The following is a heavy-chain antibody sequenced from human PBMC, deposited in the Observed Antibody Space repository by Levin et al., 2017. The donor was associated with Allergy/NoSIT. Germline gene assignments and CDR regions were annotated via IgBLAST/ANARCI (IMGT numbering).Heavy chain of an antibody. V-gene: IGHV3-66*01. J-gene: IGHJ6*02. CDR3: ARDIGPDFVVVPAAIRDYYYGMDV. D-gene: IGHD2-2*02. Sequence: GGSLRLSCAASGFTVSSNYMSWVRQAPGKGLEWVSVIYSGGSTYYADSVKGRFTISRDNSKNTLYLQMNSLRAEDTAVYYCARDIGPDFVVVPAAIRDYYYGMDVWGQGTTVTVSS. CDR2: IYSGGST. CDR1: GFTVSSNY.